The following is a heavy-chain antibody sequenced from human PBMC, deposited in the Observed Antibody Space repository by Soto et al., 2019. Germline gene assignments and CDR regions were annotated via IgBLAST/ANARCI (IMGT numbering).Heavy chain of an antibody. V-gene: IGHV3-30-3*01. CDR3: AIGDYGDYVGYYYYGMDV. Sequence: GGSLRLSCAVAGFTLTSYAMHWVRQAPGKGLEWLAVISMDGDKKTYADSVKGRFTISRDSSENTLFLEMTSLRAEDTAVYYGAIGDYGDYVGYYYYGMDVWGQGTTVTVSS. J-gene: IGHJ6*02. CDR2: ISMDGDKK. D-gene: IGHD4-17*01. CDR1: GFTLTSYA.